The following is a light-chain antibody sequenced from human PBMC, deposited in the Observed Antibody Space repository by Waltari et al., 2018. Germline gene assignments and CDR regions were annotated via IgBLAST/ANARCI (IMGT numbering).Light chain of an antibody. CDR2: SAS. CDR1: QSVSNNF. V-gene: IGKV3-20*01. Sequence: EIVLTQSPGTLSLSPGDRATLSCRASQSVSNNFLAWYQQRPGQTPRLLIYSASSRATGIPGRFSGSGSGTDFTLTITRLEPEDAAVYYWQQFHTSPRTFGGGTKVEVK. CDR3: QQFHTSPRT. J-gene: IGKJ4*01.